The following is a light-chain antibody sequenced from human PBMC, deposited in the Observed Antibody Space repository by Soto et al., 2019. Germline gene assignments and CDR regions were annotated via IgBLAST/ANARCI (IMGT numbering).Light chain of an antibody. J-gene: IGKJ1*01. CDR1: QSLLYTSNNKNY. CDR3: QQYLSIPRT. V-gene: IGKV4-1*01. CDR2: LAS. Sequence: DIVMTQSPDSLAVSLGERATINCKSSQSLLYTSNNKNYLACYQRKPGQPPNLLISLASTRENGLPDRFSGSGSGTDFTLNISSLQAEDVEIYYCQQYLSIPRTFGQGTKVEIK.